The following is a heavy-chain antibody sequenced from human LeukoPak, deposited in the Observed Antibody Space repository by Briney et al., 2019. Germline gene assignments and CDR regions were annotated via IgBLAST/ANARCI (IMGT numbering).Heavy chain of an antibody. V-gene: IGHV4-39*02. CDR3: ARDVAAPQNWFDP. J-gene: IGHJ5*02. CDR2: IYYSGST. CDR1: GGSISSSSYY. Sequence: SETLSLTCTVSGGSISSSSYYWGWIRQPPGKGLEWIGSIYYSGSTYYNPSLKSRVTISVDTSKNQFSLKLSSVTAADTAVYYCARDVAAPQNWFDPWGQGTLVTVSS. D-gene: IGHD2-15*01.